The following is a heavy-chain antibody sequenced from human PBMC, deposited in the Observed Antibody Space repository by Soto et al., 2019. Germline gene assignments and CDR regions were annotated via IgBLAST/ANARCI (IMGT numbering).Heavy chain of an antibody. D-gene: IGHD4-17*01. CDR2: ISENGDRQ. V-gene: IGHV3-30-3*01. J-gene: IGHJ4*02. Sequence: QVQLVQSGGGVVQAGNSLRLSCTASGLTFTSSSFHWVRQAPGKGLEWVAMISENGDRQYSTESVRGRFLISRDSSKNTVYLQMNSLRPEDTGVYFCARRLATTVSALGYWGQGALVTVSS. CDR1: GLTFTSSS. CDR3: ARRLATTVSALGY.